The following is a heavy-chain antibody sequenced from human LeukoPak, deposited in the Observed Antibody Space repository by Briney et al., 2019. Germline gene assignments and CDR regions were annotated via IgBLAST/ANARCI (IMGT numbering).Heavy chain of an antibody. CDR2: IKSKTDGGTT. V-gene: IGHV3-15*01. CDR1: GFTFSNAW. D-gene: IGHD3-10*01. Sequence: GGSLRLSCAASGFTFSNAWMSWVRQAPGKGLEWVGRIKSKTDGGTTDYAAPVKGRFTISRDDSKSIAYLQMNSLKTEDTAVYYCTREGGRITMVRGEKYFDYWGQGTLVTVSS. CDR3: TREGGRITMVRGEKYFDY. J-gene: IGHJ4*02.